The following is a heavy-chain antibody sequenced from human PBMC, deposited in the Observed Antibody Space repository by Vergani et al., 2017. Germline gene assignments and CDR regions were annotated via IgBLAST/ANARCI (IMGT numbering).Heavy chain of an antibody. V-gene: IGHV3-9*01. J-gene: IGHJ2*01. CDR3: AKDHYDFWSGYPNLSPFEL. Sequence: EVQLVESGGGLVQPGRSLRLSCAASGFTFDDYAMHWVRQAPGKGLEWGSGLSWNSGSIGYADSVKGRFTISRDNAKNSLYLQMNSLRAEDTALYYCAKDHYDFWSGYPNLSPFELWGRCTLVTVSS. CDR1: GFTFDDYA. CDR2: LSWNSGSI. D-gene: IGHD3-3*01.